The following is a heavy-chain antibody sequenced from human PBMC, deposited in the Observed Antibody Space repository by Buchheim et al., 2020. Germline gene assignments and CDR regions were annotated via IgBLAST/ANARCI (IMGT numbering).Heavy chain of an antibody. J-gene: IGHJ6*02. CDR2: IYHSGST. CDR1: GGSISSSNW. V-gene: IGHV4-4*02. CDR3: ARDPSESYGDYPNYPPDYYYGMDV. D-gene: IGHD4-17*01. Sequence: QVQLQESGPRLVKPSGTLSLTCAVSGGSISSSNWWSWVRQPPGKGLEWIGEIYHSGSTNYNPSLKSRVTISVDKSKNQFSLKLSSVTAADTAVYYCARDPSESYGDYPNYPPDYYYGMDVWGQGTT.